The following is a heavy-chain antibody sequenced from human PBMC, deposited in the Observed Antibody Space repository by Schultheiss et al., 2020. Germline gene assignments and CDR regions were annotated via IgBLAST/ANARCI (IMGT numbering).Heavy chain of an antibody. CDR1: GGSISSGSYY. D-gene: IGHD4-17*01. J-gene: IGHJ2*01. V-gene: IGHV4-61*02. Sequence: LRLSCTVSGGSISSGSYYWSWIRQPAGKGLEWIGRIYTSGSTNYNPSLKSRVTISVDTSKNQFSLKLSSVTAADTAVYYCARGRVTTWGNWYFDLWGRGTLVTVSS. CDR3: ARGRVTTWGNWYFDL. CDR2: IYTSGST.